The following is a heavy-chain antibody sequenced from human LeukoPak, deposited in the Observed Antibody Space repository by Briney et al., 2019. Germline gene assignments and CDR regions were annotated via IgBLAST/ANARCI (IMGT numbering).Heavy chain of an antibody. CDR3: AKLPMIIVVTPTFDY. CDR2: ISGSGDNT. CDR1: GFTFSSFA. V-gene: IGHV3-23*01. Sequence: GGSLRLSCAASGFTFSSFAMSWVRQAPGKGLEWASAISGSGDNTYYADSVKGRFTVSRDKSKNTLYLQMNSLRAEDTAVYYCAKLPMIIVVTPTFDYWGQGTLVTVSS. J-gene: IGHJ4*02. D-gene: IGHD3-22*01.